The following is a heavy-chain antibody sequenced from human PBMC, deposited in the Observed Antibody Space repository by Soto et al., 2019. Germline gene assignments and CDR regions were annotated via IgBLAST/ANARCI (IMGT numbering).Heavy chain of an antibody. CDR3: ARDGGWFGELLSQPLDY. V-gene: IGHV1-3*01. J-gene: IGHJ4*02. D-gene: IGHD3-10*01. CDR1: GYTFTSYV. CDR2: INAGNGNT. Sequence: GASVKVSCKASGYTFTSYVIHWVRQAPGQRLQWMGWINAGNGNTKYSQNFQGRITITRDTSATTAYMELSSLRSEDTAVYYCARDGGWFGELLSQPLDYWGQGTLVTVSS.